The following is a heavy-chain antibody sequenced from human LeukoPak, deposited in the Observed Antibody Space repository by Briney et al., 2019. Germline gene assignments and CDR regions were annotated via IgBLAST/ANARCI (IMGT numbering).Heavy chain of an antibody. V-gene: IGHV1-2*02. D-gene: IGHD2/OR15-2a*01. Sequence: GASVKVSCKASGYIFSDYYLHWVRQAPGQGLEWMGWMNPNSGGTNYAQKFQGRITMTGDTSTAYLELSRLRSDDTAVYYCAIDLGRTVIVGGDAFDRWGQGTMVTVSS. CDR2: MNPNSGGT. J-gene: IGHJ3*01. CDR1: GYIFSDYY. CDR3: AIDLGRTVIVGGDAFDR.